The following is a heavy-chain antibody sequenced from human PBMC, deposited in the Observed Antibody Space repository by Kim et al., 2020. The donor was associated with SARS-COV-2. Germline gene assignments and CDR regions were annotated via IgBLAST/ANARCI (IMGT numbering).Heavy chain of an antibody. CDR1: GGSISSSGYY. Sequence: SETLSLTCTVSGGSISSSGYYWGWIRQPPGKGLEWVGSIYYTGNTYYNPSLKSRATISVDTSRNQFSLKLSSVTAADTAIYHCARHSSGVGVRFQALAGFDIWGQGTMVTVSS. V-gene: IGHV4-39*01. J-gene: IGHJ3*02. D-gene: IGHD3-16*01. CDR2: IYYTGNT. CDR3: ARHSSGVGVRFQALAGFDI.